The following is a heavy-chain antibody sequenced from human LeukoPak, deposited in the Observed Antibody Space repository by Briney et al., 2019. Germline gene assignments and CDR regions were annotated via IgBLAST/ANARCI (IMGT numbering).Heavy chain of an antibody. CDR3: ARTARELSD. Sequence: KTGGSLRLSCAASGFTFSDSYMSWVRQAPGKGLEWLSFISSSGHYTIYADSVKGRFIVSRDNAKSSLYLQMNSLRAEDTAVYYCARTARELSDWGQGTLVTVSS. CDR1: GFTFSDSY. D-gene: IGHD1-7*01. CDR2: ISSSGHYT. V-gene: IGHV3-11*03. J-gene: IGHJ4*02.